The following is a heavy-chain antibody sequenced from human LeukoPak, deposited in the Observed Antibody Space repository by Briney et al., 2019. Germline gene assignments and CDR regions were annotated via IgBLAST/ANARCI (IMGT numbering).Heavy chain of an antibody. CDR2: IYYSGST. CDR1: GGSISTYY. D-gene: IGHD1-26*01. Sequence: SETLSLTCTVSGGSISTYYWSWIRQPPGKGLEWIGYIYYSGSTNYNPSLKSRVPISVDTSKNQFSLKLSSVTAADTAVYYCARDGSYGAFDIWGQGTMVTVSS. V-gene: IGHV4-59*01. J-gene: IGHJ3*02. CDR3: ARDGSYGAFDI.